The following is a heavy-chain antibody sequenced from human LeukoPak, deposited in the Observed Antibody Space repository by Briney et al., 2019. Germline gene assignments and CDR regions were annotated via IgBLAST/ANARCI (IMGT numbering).Heavy chain of an antibody. V-gene: IGHV4-39*01. CDR2: IYYSGST. CDR1: GGSIRSSSYY. J-gene: IGHJ4*02. D-gene: IGHD6-19*01. Sequence: SETLPLTCTVSGGSIRSSSYYWGWIRQPPGKGLEWIGSIYYSGSTYYNASLKSRGTISVDTSKNQFSLKLNSVTAADTAVYFCARQVVAVAGTGYFDYWGQGTLVTVSS. CDR3: ARQVVAVAGTGYFDY.